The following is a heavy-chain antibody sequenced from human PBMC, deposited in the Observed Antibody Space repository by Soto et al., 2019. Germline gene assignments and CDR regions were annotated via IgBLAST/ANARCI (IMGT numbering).Heavy chain of an antibody. V-gene: IGHV1-18*01. CDR3: ARDRRRVYYDFWSAPYGMDV. CDR2: ISAYNGNT. CDR1: GYTFTSYG. D-gene: IGHD3-3*01. Sequence: VASVKVSCKASGYTFTSYGISWVRQAPGQGLEWMGWISAYNGNTNYAQKLQGRVTMTTDTSTSTAYVELRSLRSDDTAVYYCARDRRRVYYDFWSAPYGMDVWGQGTTVTVSS. J-gene: IGHJ6*02.